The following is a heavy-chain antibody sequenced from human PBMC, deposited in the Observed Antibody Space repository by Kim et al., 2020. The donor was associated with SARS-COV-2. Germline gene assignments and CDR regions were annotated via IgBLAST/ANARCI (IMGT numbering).Heavy chain of an antibody. D-gene: IGHD3-3*01. Sequence: SETLSLTCTVSGGSISSGGYYWSWIRQHPGKGLEWIGYIYYSGSTYYNPSLKSRVTISADTSKNQFSLKLSSVTAADTAVYYCARDQRITIFGVAIVGAFDIWGQGTMVTVSS. CDR3: ARDQRITIFGVAIVGAFDI. V-gene: IGHV4-31*03. J-gene: IGHJ3*02. CDR1: GGSISSGGYY. CDR2: IYYSGST.